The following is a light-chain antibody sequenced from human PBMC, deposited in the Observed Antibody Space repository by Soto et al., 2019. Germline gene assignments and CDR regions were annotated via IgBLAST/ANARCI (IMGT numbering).Light chain of an antibody. Sequence: DIQMTQSPSTLSASVGDRVTITCRASQSISSWLVWYQQKPGKAPKLLIYDASSLESGVPSRFSGSGSGTEFTLTISSLQPDDFATYYCQQYNSYPWKFGQGTKV. V-gene: IGKV1-5*01. J-gene: IGKJ1*01. CDR1: QSISSW. CDR2: DAS. CDR3: QQYNSYPWK.